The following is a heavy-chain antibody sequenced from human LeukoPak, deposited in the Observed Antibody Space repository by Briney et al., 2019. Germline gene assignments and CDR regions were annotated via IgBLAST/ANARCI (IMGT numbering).Heavy chain of an antibody. CDR3: ARARGYSSSGAWFDP. J-gene: IGHJ5*02. D-gene: IGHD5-18*01. CDR2: IYTSGST. Sequence: SETLSLTCTVSGGSISSYYWSWIRQPAGKGLEWIGRIYTSGSTNYNPSLKSQVTISVDTSKNQFSLKLSSVTAADTAVYYCARARGYSSSGAWFDPWGQGTLVTVSS. CDR1: GGSISSYY. V-gene: IGHV4-4*07.